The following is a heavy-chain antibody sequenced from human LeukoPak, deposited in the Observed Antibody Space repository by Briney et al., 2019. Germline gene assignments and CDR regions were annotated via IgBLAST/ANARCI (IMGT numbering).Heavy chain of an antibody. V-gene: IGHV4-39*07. CDR1: GGSISSSSYY. CDR3: ARVSGTGTTSLDY. CDR2: IYHSGST. J-gene: IGHJ4*02. Sequence: SETLSLTCTVSGGSISSSSYYWGWIRQPPGKGLEWIGSIYHSGSTYYNPSLKSRVTISVDTSKNQFSLKLSSVTAADTAVYYCARVSGTGTTSLDYWGQGTLVTVSS. D-gene: IGHD1-1*01.